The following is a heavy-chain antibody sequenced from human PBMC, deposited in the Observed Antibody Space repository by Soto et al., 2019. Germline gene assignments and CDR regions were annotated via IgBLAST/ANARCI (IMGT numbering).Heavy chain of an antibody. Sequence: EVQLVESGGGLVQPGGSLRLSCAASGFTFSSYSMNWVRQAPGKGLEWVSYISSSSSTIYYADSVKGRFTISRDNAKNSLYLQMNSLRAEDTAVYYCARDRRYYDILTGYHDDAFDIWGQGTMVTVSS. D-gene: IGHD3-9*01. J-gene: IGHJ3*02. CDR3: ARDRRYYDILTGYHDDAFDI. CDR1: GFTFSSYS. CDR2: ISSSSSTI. V-gene: IGHV3-48*01.